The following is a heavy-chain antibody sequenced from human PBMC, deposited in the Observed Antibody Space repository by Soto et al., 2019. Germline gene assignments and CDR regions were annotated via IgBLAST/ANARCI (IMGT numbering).Heavy chain of an antibody. V-gene: IGHV3-74*01. CDR3: ASTLAVAGTELDDYGMDV. Sequence: PGGSLRLSCAASGFTFSSYWMHWVRQAPGKGLVWVSRINSDGSSTSYADSVKGRFTISRDNAKNTLYLQMNSLRAEDTAVYYCASTLAVAGTELDDYGMDVWGQGTTVTVSS. D-gene: IGHD6-19*01. CDR1: GFTFSSYW. CDR2: INSDGSST. J-gene: IGHJ6*02.